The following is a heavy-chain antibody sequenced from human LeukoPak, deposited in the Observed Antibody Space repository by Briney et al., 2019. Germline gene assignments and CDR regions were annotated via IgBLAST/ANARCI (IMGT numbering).Heavy chain of an antibody. CDR2: IYYSGST. D-gene: IGHD3-16*02. J-gene: IGHJ1*01. CDR1: GGSISSYY. V-gene: IGHV4-59*01. Sequence: SETLSLTCTVSGGSISSYYWSWIRQPPGKGLEWIGYIYYSGSTNYNPSLKSRVTISVDTSKNQFSLKLSSVTAADTAVYYCARADDYFWGSYHDQYFQHWGQGTLVTVSS. CDR3: ARADDYFWGSYHDQYFQH.